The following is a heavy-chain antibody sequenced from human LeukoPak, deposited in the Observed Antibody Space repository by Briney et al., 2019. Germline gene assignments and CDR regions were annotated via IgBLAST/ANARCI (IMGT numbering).Heavy chain of an antibody. CDR1: GGSISSYY. V-gene: IGHV4-59*01. J-gene: IGHJ5*02. CDR3: ARVGIAAAGTSKWFDP. Sequence: PSETLSLTCTVSGGSISSYYWSWIRQPPGKGLEWIGYIYYSGSTNYNPSLKSRVTISVDTSKNQFSLKLSSVTAADTAVYYCARVGIAAAGTSKWFDPWGQGTLVTVSS. CDR2: IYYSGST. D-gene: IGHD6-13*01.